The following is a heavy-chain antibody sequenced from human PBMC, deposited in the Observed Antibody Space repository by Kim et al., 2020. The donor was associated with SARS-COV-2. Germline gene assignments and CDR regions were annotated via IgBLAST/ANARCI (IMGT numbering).Heavy chain of an antibody. J-gene: IGHJ4*02. CDR2: IIPILGTA. CDR1: GGTFSSYA. V-gene: IGHV1-69*13. Sequence: SVKVSCKASGGTFSSYALSWVRQAPGQGLEWMGGIIPILGTANYAQKFQGRVTITADESTSTAYMELSSLRSEDTAVYYCARFEYSSNTHYFDYWGQGTLVTVSS. CDR3: ARFEYSSNTHYFDY. D-gene: IGHD6-6*01.